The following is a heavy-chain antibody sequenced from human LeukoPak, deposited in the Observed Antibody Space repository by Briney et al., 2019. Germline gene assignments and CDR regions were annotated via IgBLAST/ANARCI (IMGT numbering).Heavy chain of an antibody. CDR1: GFTFSTYT. CDR3: AAIPARLYYFDY. CDR2: ISTSSTYI. V-gene: IGHV3-21*01. D-gene: IGHD6-6*01. Sequence: GGSLRLSCAASGFTFSTYTMNWVRQAPGKGLEWVSSISTSSTYIYYADSVKGRFTISRDNSKNTLYLQMNSLRAEDTAVYYCAAIPARLYYFDYWGQGTLVTVSS. J-gene: IGHJ4*02.